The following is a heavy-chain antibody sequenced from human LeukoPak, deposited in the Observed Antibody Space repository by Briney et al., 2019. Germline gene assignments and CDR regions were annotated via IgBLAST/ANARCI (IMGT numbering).Heavy chain of an antibody. D-gene: IGHD6-13*01. Sequence: GASVKVSCKASGGTFSSYAISWVRQAPGQGLEWMGGIIPIFGTANYAQKFQGRVTITADESTSTAYMELSSLRSEDTAVYYCARSDQSSSNHHYNPNKPIDYWGQGTLVTVSS. CDR3: ARSDQSSSNHHYNPNKPIDY. CDR2: IIPIFGTA. V-gene: IGHV1-69*13. J-gene: IGHJ4*02. CDR1: GGTFSSYA.